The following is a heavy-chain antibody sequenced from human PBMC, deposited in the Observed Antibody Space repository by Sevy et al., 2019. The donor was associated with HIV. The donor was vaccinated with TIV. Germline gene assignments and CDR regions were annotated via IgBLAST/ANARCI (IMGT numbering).Heavy chain of an antibody. CDR2: IKSKSDGETT. V-gene: IGHV3-15*01. CDR3: ARVRITIFGVVLYYMDV. J-gene: IGHJ6*03. D-gene: IGHD3-3*01. CDR1: GFTFSNAW. Sequence: GGSLRLSCAVSGFTFSNAWMSWVRQAPGRGLEWVGLIKSKSDGETTDYVAPVKGRFTISRDDSENKLYLQMNSLRAEDTAVYYCARVRITIFGVVLYYMDVWGKGTTVTVSS.